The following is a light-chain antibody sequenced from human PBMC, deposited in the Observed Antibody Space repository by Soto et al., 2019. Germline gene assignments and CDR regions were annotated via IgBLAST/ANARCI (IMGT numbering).Light chain of an antibody. CDR1: SSNIGAGYD. V-gene: IGLV1-40*01. J-gene: IGLJ1*01. CDR2: GNS. Sequence: QSVLTQPPSVSGAPGQRVTICCTGSSSNIGAGYDVHWYQQFPGTAPKLLIFGNSDRPSGVPDRFSGSKSGTSASLAITGLQAEDEADYFCQSYDSSLSTYVFGTGTKVTVL. CDR3: QSYDSSLSTYV.